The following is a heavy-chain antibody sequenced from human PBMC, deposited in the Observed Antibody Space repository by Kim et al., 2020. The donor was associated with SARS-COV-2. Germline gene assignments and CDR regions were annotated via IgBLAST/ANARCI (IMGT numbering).Heavy chain of an antibody. CDR2: IYYSGST. CDR1: GGSISSYY. J-gene: IGHJ6*02. V-gene: IGHV4-59*08. CDR3: ARRRVNYDFWSGARGMDV. D-gene: IGHD3-3*01. Sequence: SETLSLTCTVSGGSISSYYWSWIRQPPGKGLEWIGYIYYSGSTNYNPSLKSRVTISVDTSKNQFSLKLSPVTAADTAVYYCARRRVNYDFWSGARGMDVWGQGTTVTVSS.